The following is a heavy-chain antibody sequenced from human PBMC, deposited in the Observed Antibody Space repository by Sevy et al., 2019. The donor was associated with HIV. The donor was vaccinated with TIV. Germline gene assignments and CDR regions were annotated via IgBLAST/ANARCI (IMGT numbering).Heavy chain of an antibody. J-gene: IGHJ3*02. D-gene: IGHD4-17*01. Sequence: GGSLRLSCAASGFTFRSYSMNWVRQAPGKGLEWVSSISTSSSYIYYVDSLKGRFTISRDNAKNSLYLQMNSLRVEDTAVYYCARTNDYGVLGAFDIWGHGTMVTVSS. CDR1: GFTFRSYS. CDR2: ISTSSSYI. CDR3: ARTNDYGVLGAFDI. V-gene: IGHV3-21*01.